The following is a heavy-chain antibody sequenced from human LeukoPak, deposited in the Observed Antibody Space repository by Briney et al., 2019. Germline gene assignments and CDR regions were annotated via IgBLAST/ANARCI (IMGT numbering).Heavy chain of an antibody. D-gene: IGHD3-10*01. CDR2: IWYDGSDK. CDR3: ARDGGSGSYYWFDP. Sequence: GRSLRLSCAASGFTFSSYGMHWVRQAPGKGLEWVAAIWYDGSDKYYADSVKGRFTISRDNSKNTLYLQMNSLRAEDTAVYYCARDGGSGSYYWFDPWGQGTLVTVSS. V-gene: IGHV3-33*01. J-gene: IGHJ5*02. CDR1: GFTFSSYG.